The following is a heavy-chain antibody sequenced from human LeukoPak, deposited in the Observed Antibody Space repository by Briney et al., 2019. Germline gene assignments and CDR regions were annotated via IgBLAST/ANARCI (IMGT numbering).Heavy chain of an antibody. Sequence: GASVKVSCKVSGYTLTELSMHWVRQAPGKGLEWMGGFDPEDGETIYAQKFQGRVTMTEDTSTDTAYMELSSLRSQDTAVYYCATPDRTAVAGVVRFDYWGQGTLVTVSS. CDR2: FDPEDGET. CDR1: GYTLTELS. CDR3: ATPDRTAVAGVVRFDY. D-gene: IGHD6-19*01. V-gene: IGHV1-24*01. J-gene: IGHJ4*02.